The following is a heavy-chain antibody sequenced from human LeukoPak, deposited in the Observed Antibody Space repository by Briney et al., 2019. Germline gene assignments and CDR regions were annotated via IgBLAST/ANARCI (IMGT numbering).Heavy chain of an antibody. CDR1: GFPFSRYS. CDR2: ISSSSSNK. V-gene: IGHV3-21*01. J-gene: IGHJ4*02. D-gene: IGHD3-16*01. CDR3: ARDPPSRGTRYFDY. Sequence: GGSLRLSCAASGFPFSRYSMNWVRQAPGEGPEWVSSISSSSSNKDYVDSVKGRFTVSRDNAKNSLYLQMDSLRVEDTAVYYCARDPPSRGTRYFDYWGQGILVAVSS.